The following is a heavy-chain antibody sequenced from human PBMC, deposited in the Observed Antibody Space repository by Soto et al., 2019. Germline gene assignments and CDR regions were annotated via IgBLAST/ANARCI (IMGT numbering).Heavy chain of an antibody. D-gene: IGHD5-18*01. Sequence: QPGGSLRLSCAASGFTFSSYAMSWVRQAPGKGLEWVSTTSGSDGRTYSTDSVKGRFTISRDNSRNTAYLQMNSLRVEDTAVYYCAKGVSQYTPLALFDYWGRGTLVTVSS. J-gene: IGHJ4*02. CDR3: AKGVSQYTPLALFDY. V-gene: IGHV3-23*01. CDR2: TSGSDGRT. CDR1: GFTFSSYA.